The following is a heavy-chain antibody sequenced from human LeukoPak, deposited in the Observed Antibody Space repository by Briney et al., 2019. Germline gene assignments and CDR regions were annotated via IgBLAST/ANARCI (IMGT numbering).Heavy chain of an antibody. CDR2: INPDGTSR. Sequence: GGSLRLSCAVSGITFSSFWMHWVRQAPGKGLVWVSRINPDGTSRSYADSVKGRFTISRDNARNTLYLQMNSLRAEDTAVYYCARESYYYDSSGPLDYWGQGTLVTVSS. V-gene: IGHV3-74*01. CDR1: GITFSSFW. D-gene: IGHD3-22*01. J-gene: IGHJ4*02. CDR3: ARESYYYDSSGPLDY.